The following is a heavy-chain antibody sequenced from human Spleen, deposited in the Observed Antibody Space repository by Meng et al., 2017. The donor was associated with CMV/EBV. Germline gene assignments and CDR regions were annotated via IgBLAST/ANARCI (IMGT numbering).Heavy chain of an antibody. CDR1: GFTFSSYA. Sequence: GESLKISCAASGFTFSSYAMSWVRQAPGKGLEWVSAISGSGGSTYYADSVKGRFTISRDNSKNTLYLQMNSLRAEDTAVYYCATQRTLNYYDSSGYFDYWGQGTLVTVSS. J-gene: IGHJ4*02. CDR3: ATQRTLNYYDSSGYFDY. CDR2: ISGSGGST. V-gene: IGHV3-23*01. D-gene: IGHD3-22*01.